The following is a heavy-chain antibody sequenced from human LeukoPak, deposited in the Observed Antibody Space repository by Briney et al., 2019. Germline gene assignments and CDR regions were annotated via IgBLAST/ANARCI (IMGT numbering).Heavy chain of an antibody. J-gene: IGHJ5*02. Sequence: GGSLRLSCAASGFTFSSYAMHWVRQAPGKGLEWVAVISYDGSNKYYADSVKGRFTISRDNSKNTLYLQMNSLRAEDTAVHCCAKHGPWFDPWGQGTLVTVSS. CDR2: ISYDGSNK. V-gene: IGHV3-30-3*02. CDR1: GFTFSSYA. CDR3: AKHGPWFDP.